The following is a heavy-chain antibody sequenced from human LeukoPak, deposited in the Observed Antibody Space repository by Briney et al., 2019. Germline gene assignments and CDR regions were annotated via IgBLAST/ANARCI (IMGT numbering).Heavy chain of an antibody. D-gene: IGHD4-11*01. CDR3: AKGLGKATVTPLGY. CDR1: GFTFRSHA. J-gene: IGHJ4*02. Sequence: PGGSLRLSCVGSGFTFRSHAMSWVRQAPGEGLEWVSGISGSGGSTYYADSVKGRFTISRDNSKNTLYLQMDSLRAEDTAVYYCAKGLGKATVTPLGYWGQGTLVTVSS. CDR2: ISGSGGST. V-gene: IGHV3-23*01.